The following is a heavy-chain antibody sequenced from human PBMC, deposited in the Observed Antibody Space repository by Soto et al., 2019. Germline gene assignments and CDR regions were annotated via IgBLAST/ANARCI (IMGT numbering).Heavy chain of an antibody. J-gene: IGHJ4*02. CDR3: AKYDILTGHNDYFDY. CDR2: ISGSGGSK. Sequence: EVQLLESGGGLVQPGGSLRLSCAASGFTFSSYAMSWVRQAPGKGLEWVSAISGSGGSKYYADSVKGRFTISRDNSKNTLYLQMNSLRAEDTAVYYCAKYDILTGHNDYFDYWGQGTLVTVSS. CDR1: GFTFSSYA. V-gene: IGHV3-23*01. D-gene: IGHD3-9*01.